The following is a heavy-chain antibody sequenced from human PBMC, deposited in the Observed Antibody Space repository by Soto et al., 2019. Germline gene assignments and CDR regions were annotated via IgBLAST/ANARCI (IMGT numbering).Heavy chain of an antibody. V-gene: IGHV4-30-4*01. D-gene: IGHD3-10*01. CDR3: ARTSWFGELSFDY. CDR1: GGSISSGDNY. Sequence: PSETLSLTCSVSGGSISSGDNYWSWIRQPPGKGLECIGYILNSGRAHYTPSLRSRLAISVDTPRNQFSLKLSSVTAADTAVYYCARTSWFGELSFDYWGLGTLVTVSS. J-gene: IGHJ4*02. CDR2: ILNSGRA.